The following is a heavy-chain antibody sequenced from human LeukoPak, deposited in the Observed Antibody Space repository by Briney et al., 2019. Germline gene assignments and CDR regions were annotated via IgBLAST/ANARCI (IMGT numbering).Heavy chain of an antibody. D-gene: IGHD6-13*01. CDR2: IRQDGTEK. Sequence: QPGGSLRLSCAASGFTFSSYWMSWVRQAPGKGLEWVANIRQDGTEKYYVDSVKGRFTISRDNAKNSVYLQMNSLRAEDTAVYYCAREYSSTWFRRGYYFDYRGQGTLVTVSS. J-gene: IGHJ4*02. V-gene: IGHV3-7*04. CDR3: AREYSSTWFRRGYYFDY. CDR1: GFTFSSYW.